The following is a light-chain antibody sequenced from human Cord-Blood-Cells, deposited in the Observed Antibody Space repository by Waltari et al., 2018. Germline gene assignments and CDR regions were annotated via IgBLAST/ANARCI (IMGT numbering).Light chain of an antibody. CDR3: QQSYSTPYT. CDR2: AAS. Sequence: DIQMTQSPSSLSASVGDRVTITCRASQSISSYLNWYQQKPGKAPKLLIYAASSLQSGVPSRISSSGSGTDFTLTISSLQPEDFATYYCQQSYSTPYTFGQGTKLEIK. J-gene: IGKJ2*01. CDR1: QSISSY. V-gene: IGKV1-39*01.